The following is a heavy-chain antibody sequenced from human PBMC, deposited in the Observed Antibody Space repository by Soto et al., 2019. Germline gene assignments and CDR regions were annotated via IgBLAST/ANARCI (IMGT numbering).Heavy chain of an antibody. J-gene: IGHJ4*02. V-gene: IGHV3-23*01. D-gene: IGHD3-10*01. CDR2: FSGSGGST. CDR3: APHLWFGELYY. Sequence: EVQLLESGGGLVQPGGSLRLSCAASGFTFSSYAMSWVRQAPGKGLECVSAFSGSGGSTDYADSVKGRLTISRDNSKNTLYLQMNSLRAEDTAVYYCAPHLWFGELYYWGQGTLVTVSS. CDR1: GFTFSSYA.